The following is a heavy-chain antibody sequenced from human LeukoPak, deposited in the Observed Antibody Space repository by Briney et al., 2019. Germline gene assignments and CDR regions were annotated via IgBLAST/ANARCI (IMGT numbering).Heavy chain of an antibody. D-gene: IGHD3-22*01. CDR1: GYSFTSYW. CDR2: IYPGDSDT. V-gene: IGHV5-51*01. CDR3: ARLVAYYYDSSSARYLQH. J-gene: IGHJ1*01. Sequence: GESLKISCEGSGYSFTSYWIGWVRQMPGKGLEWMGIIYPGDSDTRYSPSFQGQVTISADKSISTAYLQWSSLKASDTAVYYCARLVAYYYDSSSARYLQHWGQGTLVTVSS.